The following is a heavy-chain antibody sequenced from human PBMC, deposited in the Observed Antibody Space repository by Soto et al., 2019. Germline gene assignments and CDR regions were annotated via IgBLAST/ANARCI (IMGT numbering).Heavy chain of an antibody. CDR2: IYNNRST. Sequence: QLQLQESGSGLVKPSQTLSLTCAVSGGYIGGGYYSWSWIRQPPGKGLEWIGFIYNNRSTYYNSSLNIRVTSSVNRSKNHFCLNLTSVTAADTAVYYCATYRKFFQIWGQATKVTVSS. CDR1: GGYIGGGYYS. J-gene: IGHJ3*02. CDR3: ATYRKFFQI. V-gene: IGHV4-30-2*01.